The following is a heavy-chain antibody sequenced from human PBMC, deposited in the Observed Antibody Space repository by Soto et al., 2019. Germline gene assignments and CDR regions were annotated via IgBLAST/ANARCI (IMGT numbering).Heavy chain of an antibody. Sequence: SVNVSCKASGYTFTSYYMHWVRQAPGQGLEWMGIINPSGGSTSYAQKFQGRVTMTRDTSTSTVYMELSSLRSEDTAVYYCASSIAARFWFDPWGQGTLVTVSS. CDR3: ASSIAARFWFDP. V-gene: IGHV1-46*01. D-gene: IGHD6-6*01. CDR1: GYTFTSYY. J-gene: IGHJ5*02. CDR2: INPSGGST.